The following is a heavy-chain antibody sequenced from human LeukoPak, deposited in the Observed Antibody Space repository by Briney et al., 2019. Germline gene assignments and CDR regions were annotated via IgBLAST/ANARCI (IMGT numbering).Heavy chain of an antibody. V-gene: IGHV1-18*04. Sequence: ASVKVSCKASGYTFTGYCISWVRQAPGQGLEWMGLISAYNGNTNYAQKLQGRVTITTDTSTSTAYTEQRSLRSDDRAVYYCAREGDCSSTSCPGIDYYYYYGMDVWGKGTTVTVSS. CDR3: AREGDCSSTSCPGIDYYYYYGMDV. CDR1: GYTFTGYC. CDR2: ISAYNGNT. D-gene: IGHD2-2*01. J-gene: IGHJ6*04.